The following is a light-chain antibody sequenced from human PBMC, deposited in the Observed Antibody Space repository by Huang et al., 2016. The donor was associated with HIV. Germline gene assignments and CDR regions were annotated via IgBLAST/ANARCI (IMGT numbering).Light chain of an antibody. Sequence: EIVLTQSPGTLSLSPGERATLSCRASQSVTNNYLAGYQQKPGPAPRLVIYGASSRATGIPDRFSGSGSGTDFTLTISRLEPDDFVVYYCQQYGGSPRTFGQGTKLEIK. CDR2: GAS. CDR3: QQYGGSPRT. V-gene: IGKV3-20*01. J-gene: IGKJ2*01. CDR1: QSVTNNY.